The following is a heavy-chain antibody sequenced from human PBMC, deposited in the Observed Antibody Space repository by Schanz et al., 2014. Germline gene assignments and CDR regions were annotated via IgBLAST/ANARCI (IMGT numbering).Heavy chain of an antibody. D-gene: IGHD2-15*01. CDR1: GFTFSSYA. Sequence: VQLLDSGGGLVQPGGSLRLSCAASGFTFSSYAMSWVRQAPGKGLEWVSYISGTTTYTNYADSVKGRFTISRDNAKNSLYLQMNSLRAEDTAVFYCAKGMRYCSGGTCYDYYYYGLDVWVRGTTVTFSS. V-gene: IGHV3-48*04. CDR2: ISGTTTYT. CDR3: AKGMRYCSGGTCYDYYYYGLDV. J-gene: IGHJ6*02.